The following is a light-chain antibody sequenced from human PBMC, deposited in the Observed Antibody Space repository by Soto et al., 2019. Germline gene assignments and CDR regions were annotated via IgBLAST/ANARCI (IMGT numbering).Light chain of an antibody. CDR1: QSVSSSY. CDR2: GAS. V-gene: IGKV3-20*01. Sequence: EIVLTQSPGTLSLSPGERATLSCRASQSVSSSYLAWYQQKPGQAPRLLIYGASSRATGIPDRFSGSGSGTDFNLTISRLEPEDVAVYYCQQYGSSHTFGQGTKLEIK. CDR3: QQYGSSHT. J-gene: IGKJ2*01.